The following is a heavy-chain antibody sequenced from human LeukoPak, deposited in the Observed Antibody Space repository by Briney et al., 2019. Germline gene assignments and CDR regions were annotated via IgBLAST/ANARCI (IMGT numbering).Heavy chain of an antibody. CDR1: GFTFSSYW. V-gene: IGHV3-74*01. Sequence: PGGSLRLSCAASGFTFSSYWMHLVRQAPGKGLVWVSRIHSDGSSTDYADSVKGRFTISRDNSKNTLYLQMDSLRAEDTAVYYCARDLRYGGNSGFDPWGQGTLVTVSS. CDR2: IHSDGSST. J-gene: IGHJ5*02. CDR3: ARDLRYGGNSGFDP. D-gene: IGHD4-23*01.